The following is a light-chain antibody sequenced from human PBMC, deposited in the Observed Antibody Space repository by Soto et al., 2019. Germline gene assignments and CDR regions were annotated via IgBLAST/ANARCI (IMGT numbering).Light chain of an antibody. J-gene: IGLJ2*01. CDR2: EVS. Sequence: QSVLTQPPSASGSPGQSVTISCTGTSSDIGAYKYVSWYQQYPGKAPKLIIYEVSKRPSGVPDRFSGSKSGNTASLTVSGLQAEDEADYYCSSYAGSNNFFGGGTQLTVL. V-gene: IGLV2-8*01. CDR3: SSYAGSNNF. CDR1: SSDIGAYKY.